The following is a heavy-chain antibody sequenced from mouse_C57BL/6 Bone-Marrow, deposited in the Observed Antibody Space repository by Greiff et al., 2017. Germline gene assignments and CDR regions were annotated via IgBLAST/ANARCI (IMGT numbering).Heavy chain of an antibody. CDR1: GFAFSSSW. D-gene: IGHD1-3*01. J-gene: IGHJ3*01. CDR3: ARGVKGAWFAY. V-gene: IGHV1-82*01. Sequence: QVQLQQSGPELVKPGASVKISCTASGFAFSSSWMNWVHQRPGKGLEWIGWIYPGDGDTTYNGKFNGKATLTADKSSCTAYLQLSRLTSEDSAVDFCARGVKGAWFAYWGQGTRVTVSA. CDR2: IYPGDGDT.